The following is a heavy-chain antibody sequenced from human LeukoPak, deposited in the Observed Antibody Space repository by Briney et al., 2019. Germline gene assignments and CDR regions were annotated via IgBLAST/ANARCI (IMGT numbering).Heavy chain of an antibody. V-gene: IGHV3-21*04. CDR3: ARGPYYYDSSGSQYYFDY. J-gene: IGHJ4*02. CDR2: ISSSSSSYI. D-gene: IGHD3-22*01. Sequence: PGGSLRLSCAASGFTFSSYSMNWVRQAPGKGLEWVSSISSSSSSYIYYADSVKGRFTISRDNSKNTLYLQMNSLRAEDTAVYYCARGPYYYDSSGSQYYFDYWGQGTLVTVSS. CDR1: GFTFSSYS.